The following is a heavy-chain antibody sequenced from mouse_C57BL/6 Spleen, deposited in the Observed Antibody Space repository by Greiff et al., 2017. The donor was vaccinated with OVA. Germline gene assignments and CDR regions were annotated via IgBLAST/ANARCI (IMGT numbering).Heavy chain of an antibody. D-gene: IGHD1-1*01. CDR1: GYTFTSYW. CDR3: ARADGVSWHALDY. J-gene: IGHJ4*01. CDR2: IYPASGYT. V-gene: IGHV1-50*01. Sequence: QVQLQQPGAELVKPGASVKLSCKASGYTFTSYWIQWVKQRPGHGLEWIGEIYPASGYTNYNEKFKGKATLTVDTSSSTAYMQLSSLTTEDSAVYYCARADGVSWHALDYWGQGTTVTVSS.